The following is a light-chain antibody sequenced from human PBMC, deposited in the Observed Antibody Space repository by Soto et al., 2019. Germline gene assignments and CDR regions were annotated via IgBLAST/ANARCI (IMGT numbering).Light chain of an antibody. V-gene: IGKV3-15*01. J-gene: IGKJ1*01. CDR1: QSISDT. CDR3: QQYNNWPRT. Sequence: EIVMTQSPATVSVPPGERATLSCRASQSISDTLAWYQQKPGQAPRLLIHGASTRATGIPARFSGSGSGTEFTLTISSLQSEDFAVYYCQQYNNWPRTFGQGTKVDNK. CDR2: GAS.